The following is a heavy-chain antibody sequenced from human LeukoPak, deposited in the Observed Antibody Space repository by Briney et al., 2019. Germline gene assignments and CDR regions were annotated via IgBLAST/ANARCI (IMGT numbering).Heavy chain of an antibody. CDR3: VTCGGDCYSGGLFDY. CDR2: IYYRGST. CDR1: GGSISSSSYY. V-gene: IGHV4-39*07. Sequence: PSETLSLTCTVSGGSISSSSYYWGWIRQPPGKGLEWIGSIYYRGSTYYNPSLKSRVTISVDTSKNQFSLKLSSVTAADTAVYYCVTCGGDCYSGGLFDYWGQGTLVTVSS. J-gene: IGHJ4*02. D-gene: IGHD2-21*02.